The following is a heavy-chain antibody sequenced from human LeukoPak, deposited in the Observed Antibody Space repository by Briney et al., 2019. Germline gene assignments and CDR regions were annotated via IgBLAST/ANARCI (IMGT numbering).Heavy chain of an antibody. CDR3: AKDKGYCSGGSCWNYFDY. V-gene: IGHV3-23*01. J-gene: IGHJ4*02. D-gene: IGHD2-15*01. CDR1: GFTFSSYA. Sequence: GGSLRLSCAASGFTFSSYAMSWVRQAPGKGLEWVSAISGSGGSTYYADSVKGRFTISRDNSKNTLYLQMNSLRAEDTAVYYCAKDKGYCSGGSCWNYFDYWGQGTLVTVSS. CDR2: ISGSGGST.